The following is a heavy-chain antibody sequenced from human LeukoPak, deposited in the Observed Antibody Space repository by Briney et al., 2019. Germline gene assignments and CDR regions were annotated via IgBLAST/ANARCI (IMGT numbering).Heavy chain of an antibody. CDR3: ARDRQSSGTLKREFSYEFDY. J-gene: IGHJ4*02. CDR2: INPNSGGT. Sequence: ASVKVSCKASGYTFTGYYMHWVRQAPGQGLEWMGRINPNSGGTNYAQKFQGRVTMTRDTSISTAYMELSRLRSDDTAVYYCARDRQSSGTLKREFSYEFDYWGQRTLVTVSS. D-gene: IGHD5-18*01. V-gene: IGHV1-2*06. CDR1: GYTFTGYY.